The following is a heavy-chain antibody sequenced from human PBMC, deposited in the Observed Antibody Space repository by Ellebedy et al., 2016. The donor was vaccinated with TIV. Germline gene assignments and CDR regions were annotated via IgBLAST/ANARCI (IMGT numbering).Heavy chain of an antibody. J-gene: IGHJ6*02. CDR2: ISAYNGNT. D-gene: IGHD6-19*01. CDR1: GYTFTSYG. V-gene: IGHV1-18*01. Sequence: AASVKVSCKASGYTFTSYGISWVRQAPGQGLEWMGWISAYNGNTNYAQKLQGRVTMTTDTSTSTAYMELRSLRSDDTAVYYCARDRRNVRGQWLKHYYYYYGMDVWGQGTTVTVSS. CDR3: ARDRRNVRGQWLKHYYYYYGMDV.